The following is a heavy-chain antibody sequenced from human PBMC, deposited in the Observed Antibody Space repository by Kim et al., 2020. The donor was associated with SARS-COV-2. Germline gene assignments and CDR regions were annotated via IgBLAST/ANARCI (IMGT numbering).Heavy chain of an antibody. CDR3: ARGRICSGGSCYFVFYYYCGMDV. V-gene: IGHV4-34*01. CDR1: GGSFSGYY. D-gene: IGHD2-15*01. Sequence: SETLSLTCAVYGGSFSGYYWSWIRQPPGKGLEWIGEINHSGSTNYNPSLKSRVTISVDTSKNQFSLKLSSVTAADTAVYYCARGRICSGGSCYFVFYYYCGMDVWGQGTTVTVSS. CDR2: INHSGST. J-gene: IGHJ6*02.